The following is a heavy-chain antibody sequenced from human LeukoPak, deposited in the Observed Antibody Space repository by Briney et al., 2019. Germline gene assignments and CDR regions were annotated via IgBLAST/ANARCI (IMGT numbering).Heavy chain of an antibody. CDR1: GFTFSSYS. CDR3: ARESSHYYATDY. Sequence: GGSLRLSCAASGFTFSSYSMNWVRQAPGKGLEWVSSISSSSSYIYYADSVKGRFTISRDNAKNSLYLQMNSLRAEDTAVYYCARESSHYYATDYWGQGTLVTVSS. J-gene: IGHJ4*02. V-gene: IGHV3-21*01. CDR2: ISSSSSYI. D-gene: IGHD3-10*01.